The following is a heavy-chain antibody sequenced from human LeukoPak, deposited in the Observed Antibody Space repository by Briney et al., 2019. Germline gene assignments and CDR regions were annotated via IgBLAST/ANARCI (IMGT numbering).Heavy chain of an antibody. CDR1: GFTFTDYA. D-gene: IGHD6-19*01. CDR3: AKDVQWLIFDY. Sequence: GGSLRLSCAASGFTFTDYAMSWVRQAPGKGLEWVSGISGSGGSTYYADSVKGWFTISRENSKNTLYLRMNSLRAEDTAVYYCAKDVQWLIFDYWGQGTLVTVSS. CDR2: ISGSGGST. J-gene: IGHJ4*02. V-gene: IGHV3-23*01.